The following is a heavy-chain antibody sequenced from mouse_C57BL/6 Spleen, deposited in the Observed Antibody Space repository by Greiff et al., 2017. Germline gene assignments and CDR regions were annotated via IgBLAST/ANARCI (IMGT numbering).Heavy chain of an antibody. J-gene: IGHJ4*01. CDR3: ARRITTVVATGYYAMDY. D-gene: IGHD1-1*01. Sequence: QVQLQQSGAELVRPGASVKLSCKASGYTFTDYYINWVKQRPGQGLEWIARIYPGSGNTYYNEKFKGKATLTAEKSSSTAYMQLSSLTSEDSAVYFCARRITTVVATGYYAMDYWGQGTSVTGSS. CDR1: GYTFTDYY. V-gene: IGHV1-76*01. CDR2: IYPGSGNT.